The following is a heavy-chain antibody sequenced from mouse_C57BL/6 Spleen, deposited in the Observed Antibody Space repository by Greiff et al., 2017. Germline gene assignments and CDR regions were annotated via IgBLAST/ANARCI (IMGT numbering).Heavy chain of an antibody. D-gene: IGHD1-1*01. CDR2: ISDGGSYP. CDR3: ARGNYYGSSYDWYFDV. V-gene: IGHV5-4*03. Sequence: EVKLMESGGGLVKPGGSLKLSCAASGFTFSSYAMSWVRQTPEKRLEWVATISDGGSYPYYPDHVKGRFTISSDNAKNNLYLQMSHLKSEDTAMYYSARGNYYGSSYDWYFDVWGTGTTVTVSS. J-gene: IGHJ1*03. CDR1: GFTFSSYA.